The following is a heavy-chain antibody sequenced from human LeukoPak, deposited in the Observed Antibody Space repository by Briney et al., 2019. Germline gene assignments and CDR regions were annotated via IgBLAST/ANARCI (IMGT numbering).Heavy chain of an antibody. CDR2: IYYSGST. D-gene: IGHD3-3*01. CDR1: GGSISSGGYS. J-gene: IGHJ5*02. V-gene: IGHV4-61*08. Sequence: PSETLSLTCAVSGGSISSGGYSWSWIRQPPGKGLEWIGYIYYSGSTNYNPSLKSRVTISVDTSKNQFSLKLSSVTAADTAVYYCARAVPYDFWSGYANWFDPWGQGTLVTVSS. CDR3: ARAVPYDFWSGYANWFDP.